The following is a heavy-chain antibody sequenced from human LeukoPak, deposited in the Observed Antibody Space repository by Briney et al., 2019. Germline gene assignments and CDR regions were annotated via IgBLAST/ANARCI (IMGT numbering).Heavy chain of an antibody. CDR3: ARDFSGSYQFDY. D-gene: IGHD1-26*01. V-gene: IGHV3-33*01. Sequence: GGSPRLSCAASGFTFSSYGMHWVRQAPGKGLEWVAVIWYDGSNKYYADSVKGRFTISRDNSKNTLYLQMNSLRAEDTAVYYCARDFSGSYQFDYWGQGTLVTVSS. J-gene: IGHJ4*02. CDR1: GFTFSSYG. CDR2: IWYDGSNK.